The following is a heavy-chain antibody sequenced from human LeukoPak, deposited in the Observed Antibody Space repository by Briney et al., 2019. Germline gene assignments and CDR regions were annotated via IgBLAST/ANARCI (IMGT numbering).Heavy chain of an antibody. Sequence: PSETLSLTCTVSGGSISSYYWSWIRQPPGKGLEWIGYIYYSGSTNYNPSLKSRVTISVDTSKNQFSLKLSSVTAADTAVYYCARGGPAKQDAFDIWGQGTMVTVSS. J-gene: IGHJ3*02. CDR1: GGSISSYY. CDR2: IYYSGST. CDR3: ARGGPAKQDAFDI. D-gene: IGHD4/OR15-4a*01. V-gene: IGHV4-59*01.